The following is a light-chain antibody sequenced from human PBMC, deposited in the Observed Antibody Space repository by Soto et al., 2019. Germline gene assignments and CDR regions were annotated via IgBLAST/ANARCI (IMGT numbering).Light chain of an antibody. J-gene: IGKJ4*01. CDR3: QQRSNWPPT. CDR2: GAS. Sequence: EVVMTPSPGTLSLSPGERATLSCRASQSVNIYLAWYQQKPGQAPRLLIYGASTRATGIPARFSGSGSGTEFTLTISSLEPEDFAVYYCQQRSNWPPTFGGGTKVDIK. V-gene: IGKV3-11*01. CDR1: QSVNIY.